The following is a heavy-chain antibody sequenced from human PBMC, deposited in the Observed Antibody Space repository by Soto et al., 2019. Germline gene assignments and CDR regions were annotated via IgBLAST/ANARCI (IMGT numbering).Heavy chain of an antibody. J-gene: IGHJ4*02. CDR2: VSGTGGSA. D-gene: IGHD4-17*01. V-gene: IGHV3-23*01. CDR1: GFTFSSYA. CDR3: ARGSAYSDYDFEY. Sequence: PGGSLSLSCAASGFTFSSYAMTWVRQAPGKGLEGVSGVSGTGGSAYYADSVKGRFTISRDKSTNTLYLHMNSLRAEDTAVYYCARGSAYSDYDFEYWGQGTLVTVSS.